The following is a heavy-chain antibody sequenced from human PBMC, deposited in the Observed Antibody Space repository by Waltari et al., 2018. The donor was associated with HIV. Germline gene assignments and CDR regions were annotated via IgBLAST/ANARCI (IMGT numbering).Heavy chain of an antibody. CDR3: AKSVGIIQLWDY. V-gene: IGHV3-23*01. CDR1: GFTFSSYA. J-gene: IGHJ4*02. CDR2: ISGSGGST. Sequence: EVQLLESGGGLVQPGGSLRLSCAASGFTFSSYAMRWVRQAPGKGLEWVSAISGSGGSTYYADSVKGRFTISRDNSKNTLYLQMNSLRAEDTAVYYCAKSVGIIQLWDYWGQGTLVTVSS. D-gene: IGHD5-18*01.